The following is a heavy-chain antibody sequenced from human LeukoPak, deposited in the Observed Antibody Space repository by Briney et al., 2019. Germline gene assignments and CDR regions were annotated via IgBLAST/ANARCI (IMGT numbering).Heavy chain of an antibody. CDR3: ARVGDYSYGNY. V-gene: IGHV4-59*01. D-gene: IGHD5-18*01. CDR1: GGSISSYY. CDR2: IYYSGST. Sequence: SETLSLTCTVSGGSISSYYWSWIRQPPGKGLEWIGYIYYSGSTNYNPSLKSRVTPSVDTSKNQFSLKLSSVPAADTAVYYCARVGDYSYGNYWGQGTLVTVSS. J-gene: IGHJ4*02.